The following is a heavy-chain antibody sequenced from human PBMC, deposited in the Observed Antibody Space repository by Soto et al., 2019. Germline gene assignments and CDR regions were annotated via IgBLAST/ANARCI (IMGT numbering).Heavy chain of an antibody. CDR1: GDSISNDH. V-gene: IGHV4-59*08. CDR3: ARHPLNGPAAPVW. CDR2: LYSSGST. D-gene: IGHD6-13*01. J-gene: IGHJ4*02. Sequence: SETLSLTCSVSGDSISNDHWSWVRQPPGRGLEWIGYLYSSGSTSSNPSLKSRVTISLDTSKNQFSLKLTSVTAADTAVYYCARHPLNGPAAPVWWGQGTPVTVSS.